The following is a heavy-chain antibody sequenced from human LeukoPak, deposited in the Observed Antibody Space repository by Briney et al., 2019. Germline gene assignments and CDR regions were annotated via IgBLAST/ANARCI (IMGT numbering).Heavy chain of an antibody. Sequence: PGGSLRLSCAASGFTFSDYYMSWVRQAPGKGLEWVAFIRYDGSNKYYADSVKGRFTISRDNSKNTLYLQMNSLRAEDTAVYYCAKDAGPYHMGLYYFDYWGQGTLVTVSS. CDR2: IRYDGSNK. D-gene: IGHD3/OR15-3a*01. CDR3: AKDAGPYHMGLYYFDY. J-gene: IGHJ4*02. CDR1: GFTFSDYY. V-gene: IGHV3-30*02.